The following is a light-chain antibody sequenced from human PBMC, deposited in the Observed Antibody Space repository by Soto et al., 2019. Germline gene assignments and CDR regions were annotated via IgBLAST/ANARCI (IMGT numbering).Light chain of an antibody. CDR3: HQRTDWPT. CDR1: QSVGSY. V-gene: IGKV3-11*01. J-gene: IGKJ3*01. CDR2: DAS. Sequence: ETVLTQSPATRSLSPGERATLSCRASQSVGSYLAWNQQKPGQAPRLLIYDASNRSTGIPERFSGSGSGTDFTLTISSIEPQDFADYTSHQRTDWPTFGLGTKVEIK.